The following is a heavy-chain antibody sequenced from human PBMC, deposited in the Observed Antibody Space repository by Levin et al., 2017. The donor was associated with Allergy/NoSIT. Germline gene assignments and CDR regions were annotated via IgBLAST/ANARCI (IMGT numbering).Heavy chain of an antibody. J-gene: IGHJ4*02. CDR2: ISGSGGST. Sequence: GESLKISCAASGFTFSSYAMSWVRQAPGKGLEWVSAISGSGGSTYYADSVKGRFTISRDNSKNTLYLQMNSLRAEDTAVYYCAKGPPCSSTSCYIQARYYFDYWGQGTLVTVSS. V-gene: IGHV3-23*01. CDR3: AKGPPCSSTSCYIQARYYFDY. D-gene: IGHD2-2*01. CDR1: GFTFSSYA.